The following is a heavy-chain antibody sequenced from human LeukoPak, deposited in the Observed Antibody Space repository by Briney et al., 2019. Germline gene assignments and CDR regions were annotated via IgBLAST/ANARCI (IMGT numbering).Heavy chain of an antibody. V-gene: IGHV4-30-4*08. CDR2: IDYSRST. Sequence: PSQTLSLTCTVSGGSISSGDYYWSWIRQPPGKGLEWIRYIDYSRSTYYNPSLKSQVTISVDTSKSQFSLKPSSVTGAETAVYYCFRGGSHLVVPDWFDPWGQGTLVTVSS. D-gene: IGHD2-15*01. J-gene: IGHJ5*02. CDR1: GGSISSGDYY. CDR3: FRGGSHLVVPDWFDP.